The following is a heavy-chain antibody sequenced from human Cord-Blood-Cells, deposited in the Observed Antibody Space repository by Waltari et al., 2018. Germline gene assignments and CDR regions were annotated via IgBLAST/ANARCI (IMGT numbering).Heavy chain of an antibody. J-gene: IGHJ4*02. CDR3: AREGVVGGGFDY. Sequence: EVQLVESGGGLVQPGGSLSLSCEASAFTFSRYGMYVVSQAPGKGLELVANIKQDGSEKYYVDSVKGRFTISRDNAKNSLYLQMNSLRAEDTAVYYCAREGVVGGGFDYWGQGTLVTVSS. D-gene: IGHD3-16*01. V-gene: IGHV3-7*01. CDR1: AFTFSRYG. CDR2: IKQDGSEK.